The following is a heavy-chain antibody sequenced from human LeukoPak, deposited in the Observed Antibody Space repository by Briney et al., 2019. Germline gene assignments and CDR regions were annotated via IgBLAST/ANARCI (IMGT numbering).Heavy chain of an antibody. D-gene: IGHD1-1*01. CDR2: ISGSGDDT. CDR1: GFTFTDSY. Sequence: GGSLRLSCAASGFTFTDSYMTWVRQAPGKGLEWLSYISGSGDDTNYADSVRGRFTISRDKAKNSLYLQMNSLRVEDTAVYYCARDPRTVRIWGQGTLVTVSS. J-gene: IGHJ4*02. V-gene: IGHV3-11*06. CDR3: ARDPRTVRI.